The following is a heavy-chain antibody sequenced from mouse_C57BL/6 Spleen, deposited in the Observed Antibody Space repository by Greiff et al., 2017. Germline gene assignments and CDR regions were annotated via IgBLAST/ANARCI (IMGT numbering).Heavy chain of an antibody. J-gene: IGHJ2*01. D-gene: IGHD6-1*01. CDR1: GFTFSSYG. Sequence: EVQGVESGGDLVKPGGSLKLSCAASGFTFSSYGMFWVCQTPDKRLEWVATISSGGSYTYYPDSVKGRFTISRDNAKNTLYLQMSSLKSEDTAMYYCATKPPDFDYWGQGTTLTVSS. CDR3: ATKPPDFDY. V-gene: IGHV5-6*01. CDR2: ISSGGSYT.